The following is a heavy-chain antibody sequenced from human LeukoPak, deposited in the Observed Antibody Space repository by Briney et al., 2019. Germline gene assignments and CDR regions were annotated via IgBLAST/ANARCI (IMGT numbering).Heavy chain of an antibody. Sequence: PGGSLRLSCAASGFSFISYGMHWVRQAPGKGLEWVGVISDDGRSKDYADSVKGRFTISRDNSKDTLYLQMNSLRAEDTAVYYCAKRPSDYGDYVSYFDSWGQGALVTVSS. CDR1: GFSFISYG. J-gene: IGHJ4*02. CDR3: AKRPSDYGDYVSYFDS. V-gene: IGHV3-30*18. CDR2: ISDDGRSK. D-gene: IGHD4-17*01.